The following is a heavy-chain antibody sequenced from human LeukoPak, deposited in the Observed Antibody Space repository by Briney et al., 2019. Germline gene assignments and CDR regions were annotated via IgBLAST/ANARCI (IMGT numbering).Heavy chain of an antibody. J-gene: IGHJ5*02. CDR2: IYYSGST. Sequence: PSQTLSLTCTVSGGSISSGDYYWSWIRQPPGKGLEWIGYIYYSGSTYYNPSLKSRVTISVGTSKNQFSLKLSSVTAADTAVYYCARELTYYDILTGYSPTAWFDPWGQGTLVTVSS. D-gene: IGHD3-9*01. CDR1: GGSISSGDYY. V-gene: IGHV4-30-4*01. CDR3: ARELTYYDILTGYSPTAWFDP.